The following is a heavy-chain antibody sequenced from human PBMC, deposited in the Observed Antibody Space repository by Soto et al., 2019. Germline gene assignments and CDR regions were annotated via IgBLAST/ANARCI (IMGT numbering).Heavy chain of an antibody. CDR2: IIPIFGTA. D-gene: IGHD1-26*01. V-gene: IGHV1-69*01. CDR3: AIDGGRHSGGIDY. CDR1: GGTFSSYS. J-gene: IGHJ4*02. Sequence: QVQLVQSGAEVKKPGSSVKVSCKASGGTFSSYSINWVRQAPGQGLEWMGEIIPIFGTANYAQTFQGRVTSTADESTSTAYMELSSLRSEDTSVYYCAIDGGRHSGGIDYWGQGTLVTVSS.